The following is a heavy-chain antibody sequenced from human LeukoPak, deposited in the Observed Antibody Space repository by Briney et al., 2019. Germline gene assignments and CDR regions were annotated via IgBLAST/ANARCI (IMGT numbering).Heavy chain of an antibody. D-gene: IGHD1-26*01. Sequence: ASVTVSCKASGYTFTGYYIHWVRQAPGQGLEWMGWINPNSGGTNSAQKFQGRVTMTRDTSISTAYMELSRLRSGDTAVYYCARGGPELSAGYWGQGTLVTVSS. J-gene: IGHJ4*02. CDR2: INPNSGGT. CDR1: GYTFTGYY. CDR3: ARGGPELSAGY. V-gene: IGHV1-2*02.